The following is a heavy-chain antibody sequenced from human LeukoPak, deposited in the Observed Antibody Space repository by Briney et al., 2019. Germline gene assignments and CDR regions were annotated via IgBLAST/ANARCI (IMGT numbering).Heavy chain of an antibody. CDR1: GGSISSHY. Sequence: SETLSLTCTVSGGSISSHYWSWIRQPPGKGLEWIGYIYYSGSTNYNPSLKSRVTISVDTSNNQFSLKLSSVTAADTAVYYCARGRKGRMTTVVTFDYWGQGTLVTVSS. V-gene: IGHV4-59*11. J-gene: IGHJ4*02. D-gene: IGHD4-23*01. CDR3: ARGRKGRMTTVVTFDY. CDR2: IYYSGST.